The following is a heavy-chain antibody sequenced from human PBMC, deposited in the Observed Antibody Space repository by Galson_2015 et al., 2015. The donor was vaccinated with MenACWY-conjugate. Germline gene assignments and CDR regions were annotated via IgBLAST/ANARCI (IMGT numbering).Heavy chain of an antibody. CDR3: ARVDLAVVPTAIFWFDP. Sequence: ETLSLTCTVSGGSVSSASHYWSWIRQPPGKGLEWIGNIYYSESTNYNPSLKSRITISVDTSKNQFSLKLSSVTAADTAMYYCARVDLAVVPTAIFWFDPWGQGILVTVSS. CDR2: IYYSEST. D-gene: IGHD2-2*01. J-gene: IGHJ5*02. V-gene: IGHV4-61*01. CDR1: GGSVSSASHY.